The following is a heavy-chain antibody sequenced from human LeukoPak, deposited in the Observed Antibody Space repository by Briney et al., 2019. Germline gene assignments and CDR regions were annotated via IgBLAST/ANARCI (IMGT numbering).Heavy chain of an antibody. J-gene: IGHJ4*02. CDR1: GFTFSSYE. D-gene: IGHD2-15*01. CDR3: AKELLALSAYPATLEC. Sequence: GGSLRLSCAASGFTFSSYEMNWVRQAPGKGLEWVAFIRYDGSNKYYADSVKGRFTISRDNSKNTLYLQMNSLRAEDTAVYYCAKELLALSAYPATLECWGQGTLVTVSS. V-gene: IGHV3-30*02. CDR2: IRYDGSNK.